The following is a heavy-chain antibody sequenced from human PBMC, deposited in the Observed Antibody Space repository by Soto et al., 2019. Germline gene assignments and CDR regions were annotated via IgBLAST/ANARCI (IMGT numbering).Heavy chain of an antibody. CDR3: ARGGAMLRSPQNFDY. V-gene: IGHV1-69*02. D-gene: IGHD3-16*01. J-gene: IGHJ4*02. Sequence: QVQLVQSGAEVKKPGSSVKVSCKASGGTFSSYTISWVRQAPGQGLEWMGRIIPILGIANYAQKFQGRVTITADKSTSTAYMELSSLRSEDTAVYYCARGGAMLRSPQNFDYWGQGTLVTVSS. CDR2: IIPILGIA. CDR1: GGTFSSYT.